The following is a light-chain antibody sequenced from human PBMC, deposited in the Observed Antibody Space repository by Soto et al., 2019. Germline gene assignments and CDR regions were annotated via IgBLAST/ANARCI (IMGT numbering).Light chain of an antibody. Sequence: IQMTQSPSSLSASVGDRPSITCRASQVITNDLGWYQQKPGKAPKLLIYDASSLESGVPSRFSGSGSGTDFTLTISSLQPEDFATYYCQQFNNYPQTFGQGTKVDIK. V-gene: IGKV1D-13*01. CDR2: DAS. CDR3: QQFNNYPQT. J-gene: IGKJ1*01. CDR1: QVITND.